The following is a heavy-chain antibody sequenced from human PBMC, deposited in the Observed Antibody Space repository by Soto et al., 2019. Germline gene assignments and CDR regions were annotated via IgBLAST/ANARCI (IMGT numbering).Heavy chain of an antibody. Sequence: EVQLVESGGGLVKPGGSLRLSCAASGFTFSSYSMNWVRQAPGKGLEWVSSLSSSTSYIYYADSVKGRFTISRDTAKKSLCLQMTNTRAEDTAVYYCAKEVGSWFHGMDVWGQGTTVTVSS. D-gene: IGHD6-13*01. CDR2: LSSSTSYI. J-gene: IGHJ6*02. V-gene: IGHV3-21*01. CDR1: GFTFSSYS. CDR3: AKEVGSWFHGMDV.